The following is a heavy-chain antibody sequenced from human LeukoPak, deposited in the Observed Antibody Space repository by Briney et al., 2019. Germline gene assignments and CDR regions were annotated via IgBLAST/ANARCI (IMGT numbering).Heavy chain of an antibody. Sequence: ASVKVSCKASGYTFTGYYMHWVRQAPGQGLEWMGWINPSSGGTNYAQKFQGWVTMTRDTSISTAYMELSRLRSDDTAVYYCARGGIYSSSWYGFTDAFDIWGQGTMVTVSS. CDR1: GYTFTGYY. CDR3: ARGGIYSSSWYGFTDAFDI. CDR2: INPSSGGT. D-gene: IGHD6-13*01. J-gene: IGHJ3*02. V-gene: IGHV1-2*04.